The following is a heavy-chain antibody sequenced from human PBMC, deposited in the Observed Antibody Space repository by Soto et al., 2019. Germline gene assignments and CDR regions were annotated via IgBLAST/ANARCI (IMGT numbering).Heavy chain of an antibody. D-gene: IGHD6-13*01. V-gene: IGHV4-4*07. Sequence: LETLSLTCTVSGASMNSYHWSWIRQPAGKGLEWIGHIHSSGSTNYNPSLKSRVTMSVDTSKNQFSLRLMSLTAADTAVYYCARDQGVAAAGITWFDPWGQGSLVTVSS. CDR1: GASMNSYH. CDR3: ARDQGVAAAGITWFDP. J-gene: IGHJ5*02. CDR2: IHSSGST.